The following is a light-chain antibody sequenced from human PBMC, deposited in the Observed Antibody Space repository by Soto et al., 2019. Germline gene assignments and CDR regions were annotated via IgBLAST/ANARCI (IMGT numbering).Light chain of an antibody. V-gene: IGKV3-20*01. J-gene: IGKJ4*01. CDR3: QQYGTSPS. CDR2: GAS. Sequence: EIVLTQSPGTLSLSPGERATLSCRASQSVSSSYLAWYQQKPGQAPRLLIYGASSRATGIPDRFSGSGSGTDFTLTISRLEPEDSAVYYCQQYGTSPSFGGATKVEIK. CDR1: QSVSSSY.